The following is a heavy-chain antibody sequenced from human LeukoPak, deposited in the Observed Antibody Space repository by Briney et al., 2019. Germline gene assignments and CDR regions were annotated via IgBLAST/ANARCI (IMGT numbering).Heavy chain of an antibody. D-gene: IGHD1-1*01. J-gene: IGHJ6*03. CDR3: ARGPPRGKYYYMDV. CDR2: IGTASDT. V-gene: IGHV3-13*01. CDR1: GFTFSSFD. Sequence: GGSLRLSCAASGFTFSSFDMHWVRQPTGQGLDWVSTIGTASDTYYPGSVEGRFTLSRDNAKNSLYLQMNSLTAGDTAVYYCARGPPRGKYYYMDVWGKGTTVTVSS.